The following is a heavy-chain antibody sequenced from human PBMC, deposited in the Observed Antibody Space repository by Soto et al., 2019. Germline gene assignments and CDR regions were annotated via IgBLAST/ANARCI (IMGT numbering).Heavy chain of an antibody. D-gene: IGHD5-18*01. Sequence: SETLSLTCTVSGGSVSSGSYYWSWIRQPPGKGLEWIGYIYYSGSTNYNPSLKSRVTISVDRSKNQFSLKLSSVTAADTAVYYCARTTTLGYSYGTIDYWGQGTLVTVSS. V-gene: IGHV4-61*01. CDR1: GGSVSSGSYY. CDR2: IYYSGST. J-gene: IGHJ4*02. CDR3: ARTTTLGYSYGTIDY.